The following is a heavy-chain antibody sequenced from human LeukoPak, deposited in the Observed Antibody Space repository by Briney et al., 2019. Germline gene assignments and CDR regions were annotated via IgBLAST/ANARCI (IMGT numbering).Heavy chain of an antibody. CDR1: GGTFSSYA. V-gene: IGHV1-69*13. CDR3: ARDLAGDGYNLYCFDY. D-gene: IGHD5-24*01. CDR2: IIPIFGTA. Sequence: SVKVSCKASGGTFSSYAISWVRQAPGQGLEWMGGIIPIFGTANYAQKFQGRVTITADESTSTAYMELSSLRSEDTAVYYCARDLAGDGYNLYCFDYWGQGTLVTVSS. J-gene: IGHJ4*02.